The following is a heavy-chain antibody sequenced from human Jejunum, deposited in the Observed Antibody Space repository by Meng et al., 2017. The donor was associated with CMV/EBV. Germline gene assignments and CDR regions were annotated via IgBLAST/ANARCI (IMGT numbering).Heavy chain of an antibody. CDR1: GTSVNNYC. CDR2: IYPSGST. CDR3: AKVGEWNYGRGWFDR. Sequence: GTSVNNYCWSWLRQPPGKGLEWIGYIYPSGSTDSNPSLSSRVTISIDTSKNQVSLQLSSVTAADTAVYYCAKVGEWNYGRGWFDRWGQGTLVTVSS. J-gene: IGHJ5*02. D-gene: IGHD1-7*01. V-gene: IGHV4-59*02.